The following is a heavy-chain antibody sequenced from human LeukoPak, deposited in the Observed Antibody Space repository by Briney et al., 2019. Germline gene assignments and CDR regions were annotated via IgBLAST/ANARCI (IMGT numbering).Heavy chain of an antibody. CDR1: GFTFSSYE. D-gene: IGHD3-10*02. CDR2: ISGSGGST. J-gene: IGHJ6*04. Sequence: GGPLRLSCAASGFTFSSYEMNWVRQAPGKGLEWVSAISGSGGSTYYADSVKGRFTISRDNSKNTLYLQMNSLRAEDTAVYYCAELGITMIGGVWGKGTTVTISS. CDR3: AELGITMIGGV. V-gene: IGHV3-23*01.